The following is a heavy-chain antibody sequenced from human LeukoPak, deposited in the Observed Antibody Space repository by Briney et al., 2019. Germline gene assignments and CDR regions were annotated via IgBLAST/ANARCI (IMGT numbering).Heavy chain of an antibody. CDR2: IIPIFGTA. V-gene: IGHV1-69*13. J-gene: IGHJ5*02. D-gene: IGHD3-10*01. CDR1: GGTFSSYA. Sequence: GASVTVSCKASGGTFSSYAISWVRQAPGQGLEWMGGIIPIFGTANYAQKFQGRVTITADESTSTAYMELSSLRSEDTAVYYCARGDGSGSYTQPQFDPWGQGTLVTVSS. CDR3: ARGDGSGSYTQPQFDP.